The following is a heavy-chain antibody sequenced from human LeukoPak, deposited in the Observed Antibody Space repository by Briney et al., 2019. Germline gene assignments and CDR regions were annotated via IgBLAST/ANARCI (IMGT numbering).Heavy chain of an antibody. J-gene: IGHJ4*02. CDR2: IYYNGNT. CDR1: GGSISSGDYF. V-gene: IGHV4-30-4*01. CDR3: ARAYGSGSRPFDY. Sequence: SETLSLTCTVSGGSISSGDYFWSWIRQPPGKGLEWIGYIYYNGNTYYNPSLKSRVTISLDTSGKQFSLKLSSVTVADTAVYYCARAYGSGSRPFDYWGQGTLVTVSS. D-gene: IGHD3-10*01.